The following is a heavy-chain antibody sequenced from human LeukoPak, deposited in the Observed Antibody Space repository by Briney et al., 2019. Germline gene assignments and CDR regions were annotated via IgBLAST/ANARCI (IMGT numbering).Heavy chain of an antibody. Sequence: GGSLRLSCIVSGIPFSDYYMNWIRQAPGKGLEWISYISSSSSYSDYADSVKGRFTISRDNAKSALYLQLNSLRLEDTAVYYCAAGTAADFWGQGTLVAVSS. CDR1: GIPFSDYY. CDR3: AAGTAADF. D-gene: IGHD6-13*01. V-gene: IGHV3-11*03. J-gene: IGHJ4*02. CDR2: ISSSSSYS.